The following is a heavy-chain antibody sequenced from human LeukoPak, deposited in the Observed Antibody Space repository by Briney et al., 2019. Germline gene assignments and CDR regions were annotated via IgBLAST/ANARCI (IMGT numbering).Heavy chain of an antibody. J-gene: IGHJ3*01. Sequence: SETLSLTCTVSGGSISSYYWSWIRQPPGKGLEWIGHIYYSGGTNYNPSLKSRVTISVDTSKNQFSLKLNSVTAADTAVYYCARGDYTDYTFYVWGQGTMVTVSS. D-gene: IGHD4-11*01. CDR2: IYYSGGT. V-gene: IGHV4-59*08. CDR1: GGSISSYY. CDR3: ARGDYTDYTFYV.